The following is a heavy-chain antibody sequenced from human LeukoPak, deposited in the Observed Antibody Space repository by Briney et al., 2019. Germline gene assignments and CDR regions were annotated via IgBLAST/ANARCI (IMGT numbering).Heavy chain of an antibody. CDR1: GYTFTGYY. CDR2: INCSSGGT. V-gene: IGHV1-2*06. Sequence: GASVKVSCKASGYTFTGYYIYWARQAPGQGLEWMGRINCSSGGTDYGQKFQGRVTMTRDTSVTTAYMELSRLTSDDTAVYYCARDTSRAAGPRWGQGTLVTVSS. D-gene: IGHD6-13*01. CDR3: ARDTSRAAGPR. J-gene: IGHJ4*02.